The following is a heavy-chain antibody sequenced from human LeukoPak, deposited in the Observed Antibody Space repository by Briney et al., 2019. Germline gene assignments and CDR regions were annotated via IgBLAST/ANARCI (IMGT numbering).Heavy chain of an antibody. CDR1: GYTFTIYG. CDR2: IRDYNGNT. CDR3: ARDAGLGYFDL. Sequence: ASVRVSCKASGYTFTIYGGSWGRQAPGQGGGWMGWIRDYNGNTNYAQKLQGRVTMPTDTSTSTAYMELRSLRSDDTAVYYCARDAGLGYFDLWGRGTLVTVSS. J-gene: IGHJ2*01. D-gene: IGHD6-13*01. V-gene: IGHV1-18*01.